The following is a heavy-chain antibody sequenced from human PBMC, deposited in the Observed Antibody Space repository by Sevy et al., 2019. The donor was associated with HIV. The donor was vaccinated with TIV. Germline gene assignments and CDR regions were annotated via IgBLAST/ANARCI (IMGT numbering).Heavy chain of an antibody. CDR3: AKVGGIAVAGRWLDY. J-gene: IGHJ4*02. Sequence: GGSLRLSCAASGFTFSSYAMSWVRQAPGKGLEWVSAISGSGGSTYYADSVKGRFTISRDNSKNTLYLQMNSLRAEDTAVYYCAKVGGIAVAGRWLDYWGQGTLVTVSS. V-gene: IGHV3-23*01. CDR1: GFTFSSYA. D-gene: IGHD6-19*01. CDR2: ISGSGGST.